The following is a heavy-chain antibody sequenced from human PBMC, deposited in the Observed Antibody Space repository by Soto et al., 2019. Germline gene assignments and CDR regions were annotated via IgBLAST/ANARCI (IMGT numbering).Heavy chain of an antibody. J-gene: IGHJ6*02. CDR2: MNPNSGNT. V-gene: IGHV1-8*01. Sequence: XSVKVSCNASGYTFTSYDINWVRQATVQGLEWMGWMNPNSGNTGYAQKFQGRVTMTRNTSISTAYMELSSLRSEDTAVYYCAREGYSSSSVGMDVWGQGTTVTVSS. D-gene: IGHD6-6*01. CDR1: GYTFTSYD. CDR3: AREGYSSSSVGMDV.